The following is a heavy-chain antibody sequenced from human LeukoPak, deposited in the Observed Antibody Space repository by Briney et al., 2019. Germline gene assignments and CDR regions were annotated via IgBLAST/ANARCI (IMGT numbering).Heavy chain of an antibody. CDR2: IIPILGIA. J-gene: IGHJ4*02. Sequence: GSSVKVSCKASGGTFSSSAISWLRQAPGQGLEWMGRIIPILGIANYAQKFQGRVTITADKSTSTAYMELSSLRSEDTAVYYCATDLSGSSDRTGYWGQGTLVTVSS. V-gene: IGHV1-69*04. CDR3: ATDLSGSSDRTGY. CDR1: GGTFSSSA. D-gene: IGHD1-26*01.